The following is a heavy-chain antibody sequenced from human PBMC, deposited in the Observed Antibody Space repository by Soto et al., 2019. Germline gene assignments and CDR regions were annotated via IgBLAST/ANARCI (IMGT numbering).Heavy chain of an antibody. Sequence: SETLSLTCAVSGGSISSGGYSWSWIRQPPGKGLEWIGYIYHSGSTYYNPSLKSRVTISVDRSKNQFSLKLSSVTAADTAVYYCARAHYGDYGYGMDVWGQGTTVT. CDR1: GGSISSGGYS. CDR2: IYHSGST. V-gene: IGHV4-30-2*01. CDR3: ARAHYGDYGYGMDV. J-gene: IGHJ6*02. D-gene: IGHD4-17*01.